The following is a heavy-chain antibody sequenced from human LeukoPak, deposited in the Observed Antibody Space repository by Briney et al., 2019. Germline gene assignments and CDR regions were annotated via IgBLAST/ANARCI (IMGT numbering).Heavy chain of an antibody. CDR3: ARGTYYDSRGYSGVRLFDY. Sequence: GGSLRLSCAASGFTFSSYAMHWVRQAPGKGLEWVAVISYDGSNKYYADSVKGRFTISRDNSKNTLYLQMNSLRAEDTAVYYCARGTYYDSRGYSGVRLFDYWGQGTMVTVSS. D-gene: IGHD3-22*01. V-gene: IGHV3-30*04. CDR2: ISYDGSNK. CDR1: GFTFSSYA. J-gene: IGHJ4*02.